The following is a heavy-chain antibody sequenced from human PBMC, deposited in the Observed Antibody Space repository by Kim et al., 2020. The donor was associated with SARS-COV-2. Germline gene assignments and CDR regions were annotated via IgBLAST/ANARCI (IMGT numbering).Heavy chain of an antibody. D-gene: IGHD3-10*01. Sequence: SETLSLTCSVSGASIKNSDSYWGWIRQSPGKGLEWIGSFSYSGTTYYNPSHKCRVTISVDTSNNHLSLTMRSATAADTALYYCARQATRLLWFGALDDFDYWSQKTLVAVSS. CDR2: FSYSGTT. CDR1: GASIKNSDSY. CDR3: ARQATRLLWFGALDDFDY. V-gene: IGHV4-39*01. J-gene: IGHJ4*02.